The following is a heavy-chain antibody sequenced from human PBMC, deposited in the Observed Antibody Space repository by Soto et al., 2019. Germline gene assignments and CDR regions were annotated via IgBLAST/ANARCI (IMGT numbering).Heavy chain of an antibody. Sequence: PSETRSLTCTVSGGSIDSRNNFWGWIRQPPGKGLEFGRNCCNGTTHYNPSLKSRVTISVDTSKNQFSLKLSSVTAADTAVYYCARDSDGDYYFDYWGQGTLVTVSS. D-gene: IGHD4-17*01. CDR3: ARDSDGDYYFDY. CDR2: NCCNGTT. V-gene: IGHV4-39*07. CDR1: GGSIDSRNNF. J-gene: IGHJ4*02.